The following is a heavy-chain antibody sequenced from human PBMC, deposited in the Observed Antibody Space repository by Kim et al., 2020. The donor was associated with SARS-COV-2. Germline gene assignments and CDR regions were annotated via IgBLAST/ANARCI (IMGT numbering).Heavy chain of an antibody. CDR2: ISAYNGNT. J-gene: IGHJ4*02. CDR3: ARDRVVGATRPSRPFDY. Sequence: ASVKVSCKASGYTFTSYGISWVRQAPGQGLEWMGWISAYNGNTNYAQKLQGRVTMTTDTSTSTAYMELRSLRSDDTAVYYCARDRVVGATRPSRPFDYWGQGTLVTVSS. CDR1: GYTFTSYG. V-gene: IGHV1-18*04. D-gene: IGHD1-26*01.